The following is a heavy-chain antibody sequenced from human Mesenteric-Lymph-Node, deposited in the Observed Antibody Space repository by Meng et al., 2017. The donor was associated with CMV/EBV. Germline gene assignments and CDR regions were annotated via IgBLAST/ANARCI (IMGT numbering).Heavy chain of an antibody. CDR2: SYYSGST. CDR3: TSSGYSYGYVDAWFDP. CDR1: GGSISSYY. V-gene: IGHV4-59*01. D-gene: IGHD5-18*01. J-gene: IGHJ5*02. Sequence: SETLSLTCTVSGGSISSYYWSWIRQPPGRGLEWIGYSYYSGSTNYNPSLESRVTMSVDTSKSQFTPRLNSVTAADTAIYYCTSSGYSYGYVDAWFDPWGQGILVTVSS.